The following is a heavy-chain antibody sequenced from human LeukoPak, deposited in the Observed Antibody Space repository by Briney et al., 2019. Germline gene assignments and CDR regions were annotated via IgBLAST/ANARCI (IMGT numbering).Heavy chain of an antibody. CDR3: ARDHRYDSSGYYPPSFDY. V-gene: IGHV4-4*07. CDR1: GGSISSYY. J-gene: IGHJ4*02. D-gene: IGHD3-22*01. CDR2: IYTSGST. Sequence: PSETLFLTCTVSGGSISSYYWSWIRQPAGKGLEWIGRIYTSGSTNYNPSLKSRVTMSVDTSKNQFSLKLSSVTAADTAVYYCARDHRYDSSGYYPPSFDYWGQGTLVTVSS.